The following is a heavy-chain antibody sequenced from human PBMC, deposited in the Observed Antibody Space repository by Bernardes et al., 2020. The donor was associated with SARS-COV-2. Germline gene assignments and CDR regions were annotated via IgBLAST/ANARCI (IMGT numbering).Heavy chain of an antibody. CDR3: AHRRSRLRGPYFDY. Sequence: SGTTLLKPPQTLTLTCPFSWFSLSPSGVGVGWIRQPPGKALEWLALIYWDDDKRYSPSLKSRLTITKDTSKNQVVLTMTNMDPVDTATYYCAHRRSRLRGPYFDYWGQGTLVTVSS. J-gene: IGHJ4*02. CDR2: IYWDDDK. V-gene: IGHV2-5*02. D-gene: IGHD4-17*01. CDR1: WFSLSPSGVG.